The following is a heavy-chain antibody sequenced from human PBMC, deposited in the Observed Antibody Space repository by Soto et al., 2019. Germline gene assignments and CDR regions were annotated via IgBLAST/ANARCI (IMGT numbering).Heavy chain of an antibody. CDR1: GGTFSSYA. D-gene: IGHD2-8*01. V-gene: IGHV1-69*13. J-gene: IGHJ6*02. CDR2: IIPIFGTA. CDR3: ARGPRAGLYPHYYYGMDV. Sequence: SAKVSCKASGGTFSSYAISWVRQAPGQGLEWMGGIIPIFGTANYAQKFQGRVTITADESTSTAYMELSSLRSEDTAVYYCARGPRAGLYPHYYYGMDVWGQGTTVTVSS.